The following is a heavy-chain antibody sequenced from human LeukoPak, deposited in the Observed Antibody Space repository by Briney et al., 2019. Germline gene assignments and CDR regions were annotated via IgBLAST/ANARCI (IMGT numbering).Heavy chain of an antibody. CDR1: GLTFSSDS. V-gene: IGHV3-74*01. CDR3: ARNRDGLGL. J-gene: IGHJ4*02. D-gene: IGHD3-16*01. Sequence: GGSLRLSCAASGLTFSSDSMVWVRQAPEKGLVWVSYINADGTSTTYADSVKGRFTISRDNAKKTVYLQMNSLTSEDTAVYYCARNRDGLGLWGQGTLVTVSS. CDR2: INADGTST.